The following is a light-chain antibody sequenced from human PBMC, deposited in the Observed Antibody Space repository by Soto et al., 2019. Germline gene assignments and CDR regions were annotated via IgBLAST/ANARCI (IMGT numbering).Light chain of an antibody. CDR1: TNDIGRYDY. CDR2: DAT. Sequence: QSALTQPASVSGSPGQSITISCTGTTNDIGRYDYVSWYQQPTDKAPKLIIYDATYRPSGISTRFSGSKSGSTASLTISWLQAEDEGFYYCSSYTTIGSVYVIFGGGTKLTVL. V-gene: IGLV2-14*03. CDR3: SSYTTIGSVYVI. J-gene: IGLJ2*01.